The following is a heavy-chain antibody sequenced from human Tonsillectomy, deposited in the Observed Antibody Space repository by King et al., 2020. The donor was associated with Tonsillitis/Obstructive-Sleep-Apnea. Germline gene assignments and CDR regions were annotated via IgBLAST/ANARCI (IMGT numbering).Heavy chain of an antibody. J-gene: IGHJ4*02. Sequence: QLVQSGPEVKKPRTSVKVSCKASGFTFTSSAVQWVRQARGQRLEWIGWIVVGSGNTNYAQKFQERVTITRDMSTSTAYMELSSLRSEDTAVYYCAADPRGSGSSLDYWGQGTLVTVSS. CDR3: AADPRGSGSSLDY. V-gene: IGHV1-58*01. D-gene: IGHD3-10*01. CDR2: IVVGSGNT. CDR1: GFTFTSSA.